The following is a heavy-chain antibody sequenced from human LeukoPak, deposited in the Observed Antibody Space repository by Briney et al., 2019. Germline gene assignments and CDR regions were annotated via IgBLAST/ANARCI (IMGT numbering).Heavy chain of an antibody. V-gene: IGHV5-51*01. CDR1: GYSFTSYW. Sequence: GESLKISCKGSGYSFTSYWIGWVRQMPGKGLEWMGIIYPGGSDTRYSPSFQGQVTISADKSISTAYLQWSSLKASDTAMYYCARRTMVRGVPDAFDIWGQGTMVTVSS. D-gene: IGHD3-10*01. J-gene: IGHJ3*02. CDR2: IYPGGSDT. CDR3: ARRTMVRGVPDAFDI.